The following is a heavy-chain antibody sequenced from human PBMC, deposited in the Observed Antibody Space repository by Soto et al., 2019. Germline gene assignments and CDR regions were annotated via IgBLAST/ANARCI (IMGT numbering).Heavy chain of an antibody. CDR3: ARRIVATETFGY. V-gene: IGHV4-59*08. CDR1: GGTISSWY. Sequence: SETLSLTCTVSGGTISSWYWSWIRQPPGKGLEWIGFIYYAGSTKYNPSLNSRVTISVDTSKNQFSLTVTSVTAADTAVYYCARRIVATETFGYWGQGTLVTVSS. CDR2: IYYAGST. D-gene: IGHD5-12*01. J-gene: IGHJ4*02.